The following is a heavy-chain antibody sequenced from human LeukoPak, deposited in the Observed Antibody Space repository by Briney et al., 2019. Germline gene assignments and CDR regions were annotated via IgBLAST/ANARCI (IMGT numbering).Heavy chain of an antibody. CDR2: IYYSGST. CDR3: ARDLPYGGNSV. Sequence: SETLSLTCTVSGGSISSSSYYWGWIRQPPGKGLEWIGSIYYSGSTYYNPSLKSRVTISVDTSKNQFSLKLSSVTAADTAVYYCARDLPYGGNSVWGQGTLVIVSS. D-gene: IGHD4-23*01. CDR1: GGSISSSSYY. J-gene: IGHJ4*02. V-gene: IGHV4-39*07.